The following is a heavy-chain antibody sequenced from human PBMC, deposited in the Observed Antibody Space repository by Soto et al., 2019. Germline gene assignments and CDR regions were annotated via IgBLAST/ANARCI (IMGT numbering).Heavy chain of an antibody. CDR1: GFRFSSFS. CDR3: AREVAAAGTSGAYYFDY. V-gene: IGHV3-23*01. D-gene: IGHD6-13*01. J-gene: IGHJ4*02. CDR2: ISGSADST. Sequence: GGSLRLSCAASGFRFSSFSMNWVRQAPGKGLEWVSIISGSADSTFYADSVKGRFTISRDNAKNTLYLQMNSLRAEDTAVYYCAREVAAAGTSGAYYFDYWGQGTLVTVSS.